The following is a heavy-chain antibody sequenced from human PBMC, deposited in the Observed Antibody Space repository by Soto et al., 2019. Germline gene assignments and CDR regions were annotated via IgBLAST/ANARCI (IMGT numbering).Heavy chain of an antibody. CDR1: DGSMNSDSSY. V-gene: IGHV4-39*01. J-gene: IGHJ4*02. CDR2: INHSGST. D-gene: IGHD3-22*01. CDR3: ARLGGSVSVGYYYLWDS. Sequence: QLQLQESGPELVKPSETLSLTCRVSDGSMNSDSSYWGWIRQPPGKGLEWSGVINHSGSTYHNLSLKGRVTMSVDASRNQFSRKLTSMTAADTAVYYCARLGGSVSVGYYYLWDSWFQGTLVTVSS.